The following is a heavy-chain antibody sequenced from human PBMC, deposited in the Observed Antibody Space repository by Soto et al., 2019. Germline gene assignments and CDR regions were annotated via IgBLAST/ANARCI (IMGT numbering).Heavy chain of an antibody. D-gene: IGHD3-10*01. CDR1: GGSISSYC. CDR2: SYYSGST. Sequence: QVQLQESGPGLVKPSETLSLTCTVSGGSISSYCWSWIRQPPGKGLEWIGYSYYSGSTNYNPSLRSRVTISVDTSKNQFSLKLSSVTAADTAVYFCARHGALWGSGIYYYHYYMDVWGKGTTVTVSS. CDR3: ARHGALWGSGIYYYHYYMDV. V-gene: IGHV4-59*08. J-gene: IGHJ6*03.